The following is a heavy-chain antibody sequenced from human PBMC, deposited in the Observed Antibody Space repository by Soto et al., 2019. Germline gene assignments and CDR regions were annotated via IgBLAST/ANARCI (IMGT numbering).Heavy chain of an antibody. CDR2: INYSGNT. V-gene: IGHV4-34*01. CDR1: GESLSGYY. J-gene: IGHJ6*02. CDR3: ARTRNLDV. Sequence: QVQIQQWGAGLLKPSETLSLTCAVYGESLSGYYGNWIRQSPGKGLAWIGEINYSGNTNYTPSLTGLVMRSKDTSKNQFSLNMILVTAADTAVYYFARTRNLDVWGQGTKVSVSS. D-gene: IGHD1-1*01.